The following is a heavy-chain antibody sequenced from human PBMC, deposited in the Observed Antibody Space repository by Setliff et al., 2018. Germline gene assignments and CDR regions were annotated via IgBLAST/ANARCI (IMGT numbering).Heavy chain of an antibody. CDR2: INVGGTNT. D-gene: IGHD3-10*01. CDR3: AKDKDVRVDYSDY. CDR1: GFTFSSFA. V-gene: IGHV3-23*01. Sequence: LRLSCAASGFTFSSFAMSWVRQAPGKRLEWVSIINVGGTNTYYRDSVKGRFTISRDNSKSTLYLQMNSLRAEDTAIYYCAKDKDVRVDYSDYWGPGTLVTVSS. J-gene: IGHJ4*02.